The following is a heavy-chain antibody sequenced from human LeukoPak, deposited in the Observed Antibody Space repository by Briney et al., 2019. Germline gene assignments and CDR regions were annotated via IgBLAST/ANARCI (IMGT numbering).Heavy chain of an antibody. CDR2: IYTSGST. Sequence: SETLSLTCTVSGGSISSGSYYWSWIRQPAGKGLEWIGRIYTSGSTNYNPSLKSRVTISVDTSKNQFSLKLSSVTAADTAVYYCTRGELELRAFDIWGQGTMVTVSS. D-gene: IGHD1-7*01. CDR3: TRGELELRAFDI. V-gene: IGHV4-61*02. CDR1: GGSISSGSYY. J-gene: IGHJ3*02.